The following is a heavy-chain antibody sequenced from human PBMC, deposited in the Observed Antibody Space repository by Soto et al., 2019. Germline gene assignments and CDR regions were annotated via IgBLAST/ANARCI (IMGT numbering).Heavy chain of an antibody. CDR1: GGSFSGYY. CDR3: ARGPLMTGPNYYGSGSSLYNWFDP. D-gene: IGHD3-10*01. Sequence: SETLSLTCAVYGGSFSGYYWSWIRQPPGKGLEWIGEINHSGSTNYNPSLKSRVTISVDTSKNQFSLKLSSVTAADTAVYYCARGPLMTGPNYYGSGSSLYNWFDPWGQGTLVTVSS. J-gene: IGHJ5*02. V-gene: IGHV4-34*01. CDR2: INHSGST.